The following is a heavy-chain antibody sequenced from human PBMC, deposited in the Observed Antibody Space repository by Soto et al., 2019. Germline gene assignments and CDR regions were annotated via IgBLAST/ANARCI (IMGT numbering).Heavy chain of an antibody. Sequence: QVQLVESGGGVVQPGRSLRLSCAASGFTFSSYAMHWVRQAPGKGLAWAAVISYDGSNKYYADSVKGRFTISRDNSKNTLYLQMNSLRAEDTDVYYCARDSATAMVTFFFSRRFDYWGQGTLVTVSS. V-gene: IGHV3-30-3*01. D-gene: IGHD5-18*01. CDR3: ARDSATAMVTFFFSRRFDY. J-gene: IGHJ4*02. CDR1: GFTFSSYA. CDR2: ISYDGSNK.